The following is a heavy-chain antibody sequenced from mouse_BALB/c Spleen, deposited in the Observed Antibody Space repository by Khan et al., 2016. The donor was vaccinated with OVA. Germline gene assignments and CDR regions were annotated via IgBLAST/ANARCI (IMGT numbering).Heavy chain of an antibody. CDR2: IYPGTGSI. CDR3: AGGGDSDEAWFAY. V-gene: IGHV1S132*01. CDR1: GYIFTSYW. Sequence: VELVESGAELVRPGASVKLSCKTSGYIFTSYWIHWVKQRSGQGLEWIARIYPGTGSIYYNDKFKGKATLTADKSSSTAFMQLSSLKSEDSAVYFCAGGGDSDEAWFAYWGQGTLVTVSA. J-gene: IGHJ3*01.